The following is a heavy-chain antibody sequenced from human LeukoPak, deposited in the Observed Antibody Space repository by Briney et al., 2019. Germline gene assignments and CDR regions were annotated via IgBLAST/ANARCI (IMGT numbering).Heavy chain of an antibody. CDR3: ARVGFGELYYYYMDV. V-gene: IGHV4-4*07. D-gene: IGHD3-10*01. CDR2: IYTSGST. CDR1: GGSISSYY. J-gene: IGHJ6*03. Sequence: SETLSLTCTVSGGSISSYYWSWIRQPAGKGLEWIGRIYTSGSTNYNPSLKSRVTMSVDTSKNQFSLKPSSVTAADTAVYYCARVGFGELYYYYMDVWGKGTTVTVSS.